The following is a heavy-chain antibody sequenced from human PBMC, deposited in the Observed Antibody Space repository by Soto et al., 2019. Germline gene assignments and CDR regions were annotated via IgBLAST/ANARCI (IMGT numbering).Heavy chain of an antibody. J-gene: IGHJ4*02. CDR2: INHSGST. V-gene: IGHV4-34*01. CDR3: ARVPTMVRGVIKGPFDY. D-gene: IGHD3-10*01. Sequence: SETLSLTCAVYGGSFSGYYWSWIRQPPGKGLEWIGEINHSGSTNYNPSLKSRVTISVDTSKNQFSLKLSSVTAADTAVYYCARVPTMVRGVIKGPFDYWGQGTLVT. CDR1: GGSFSGYY.